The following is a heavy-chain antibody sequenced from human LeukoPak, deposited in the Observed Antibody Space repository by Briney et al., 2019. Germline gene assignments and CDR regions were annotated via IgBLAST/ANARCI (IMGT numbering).Heavy chain of an antibody. D-gene: IGHD3-3*01. CDR1: GYSLTSYW. CDR3: ARTITPVRFLEWHISGGFDY. Sequence: GESLKISCKGSGYSLTSYWIGWVRQMPGKGLEWLGIIYPDDSDTRYSPSFQGQVTISVDKSINTAYLHWSSLKASDTAMYYCARTITPVRFLEWHISGGFDYWGQGTLVTVSS. CDR2: IYPDDSDT. V-gene: IGHV5-51*01. J-gene: IGHJ4*02.